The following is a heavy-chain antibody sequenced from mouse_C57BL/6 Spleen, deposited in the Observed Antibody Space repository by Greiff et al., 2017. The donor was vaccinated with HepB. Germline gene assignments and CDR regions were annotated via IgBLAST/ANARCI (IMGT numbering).Heavy chain of an antibody. J-gene: IGHJ4*01. CDR1: GYSITSGYY. CDR2: ISYDGSN. Sequence: EVKLMESGPGLVKPSQSLSLTCSVTGYSITSGYYWNWIRQFPGKKLEWMGYISYDGSNNYNPSLKNRISITRDTSKNQFFLKLNSVTTEDTATYYCARDEGLLYAMDYWGQGTSVTVSS. V-gene: IGHV3-6*01. CDR3: ARDEGLLYAMDY. D-gene: IGHD1-1*01.